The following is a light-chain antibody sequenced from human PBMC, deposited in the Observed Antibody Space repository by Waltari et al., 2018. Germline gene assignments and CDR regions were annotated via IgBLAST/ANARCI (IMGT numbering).Light chain of an antibody. CDR3: QQYYRVPGT. V-gene: IGKV1-33*01. CDR2: DAS. J-gene: IGKJ5*01. Sequence: DIQMTQSPSSLSASAGDRVTITCQASQHVSRYLNWYQQKPGKAPNLLIYDASNLTRGVPARFSGSGSGTDFTFTISSLQPEDIATYYCQQYYRVPGTFGQGTRLEIK. CDR1: QHVSRY.